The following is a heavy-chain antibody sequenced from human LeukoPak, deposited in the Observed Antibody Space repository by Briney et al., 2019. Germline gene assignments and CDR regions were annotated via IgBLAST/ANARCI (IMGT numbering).Heavy chain of an antibody. J-gene: IGHJ4*02. CDR2: IIPIFGTA. V-gene: IGHV1-69*13. Sequence: ASVTVSCKASGGTFSSYAISWVRQAPGQGLEWMGGIIPIFGTANYAQKFQGRVTITADESTSTAYMELSSLRSEDTAVYYCARAGIGYCTNGVCLFPFDYWGQGTLVTVSS. CDR1: GGTFSSYA. D-gene: IGHD2-8*01. CDR3: ARAGIGYCTNGVCLFPFDY.